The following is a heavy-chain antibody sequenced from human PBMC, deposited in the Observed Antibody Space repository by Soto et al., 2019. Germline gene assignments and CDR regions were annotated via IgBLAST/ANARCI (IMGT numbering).Heavy chain of an antibody. CDR3: AKQPLVVGTNFDY. J-gene: IGHJ4*02. V-gene: IGHV3-23*01. Sequence: GGSLRLSCVTSRFSFNTFAMSWVRQAPGKGLEWVSAISGSGGSTYYADSVKGRFTISRDNSKNTLYLQMNSLRAEDTAVYYCAKQPLVVGTNFDYWGQGTLVTVSS. CDR2: ISGSGGST. CDR1: RFSFNTFA. D-gene: IGHD1-1*01.